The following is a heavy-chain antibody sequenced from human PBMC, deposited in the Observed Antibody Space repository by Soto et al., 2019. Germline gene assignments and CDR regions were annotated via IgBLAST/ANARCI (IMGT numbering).Heavy chain of an antibody. CDR1: GFNFDNYG. CDR3: EKDSVGGTFYTPLAF. Sequence: GSLGLPGQASGFNFDNYGMHGVRQAPGKGLEWVAVITYDGSFQYYADSVKGRFTISRDNSKNTLSLHLNTLKPEDTAVYHCEKDSVGGTFYTPLAFWGQGTLVTVYS. J-gene: IGHJ4*02. V-gene: IGHV3-30*18. CDR2: ITYDGSFQ. D-gene: IGHD1-7*01.